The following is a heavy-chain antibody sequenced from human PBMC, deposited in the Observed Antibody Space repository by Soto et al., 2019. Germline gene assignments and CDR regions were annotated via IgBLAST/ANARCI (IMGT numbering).Heavy chain of an antibody. Sequence: QVPLVQSGAEVKKPGASVKVSCKASGYTFTGYYMHWVRQAPGQGLEWMGWINPNSGGTNYAQKFQGWVTMTRDTSISTAYMELSRLRSDDTAVYYCAREVPGYSSGPYFDYWGQGTLVTVSS. V-gene: IGHV1-2*04. CDR2: INPNSGGT. D-gene: IGHD6-19*01. J-gene: IGHJ4*02. CDR3: AREVPGYSSGPYFDY. CDR1: GYTFTGYY.